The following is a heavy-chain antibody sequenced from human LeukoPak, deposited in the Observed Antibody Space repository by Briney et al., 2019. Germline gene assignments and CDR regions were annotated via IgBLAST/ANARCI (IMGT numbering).Heavy chain of an antibody. D-gene: IGHD3-10*01. CDR2: IDTDGSST. V-gene: IGHV3-74*01. Sequence: PGGSLRLSCAASGFTFSSYWMHWVRHAPGEGLVWVSRIDTDGSSTSYADSVKGRFTVSRDNAKNTLYLQMNSLRAEDTAVYYCARVGGSSDFDYWGQGTLVTVPS. J-gene: IGHJ4*02. CDR3: ARVGGSSDFDY. CDR1: GFTFSSYW.